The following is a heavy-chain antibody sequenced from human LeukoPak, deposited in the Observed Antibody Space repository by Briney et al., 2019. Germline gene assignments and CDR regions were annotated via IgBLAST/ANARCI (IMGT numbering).Heavy chain of an antibody. Sequence: GRSLRLSCAASGFTFSSYGMHWVRQAPGKGLEWVAVIWYDGSNKYYADSVKGRFTISRDNSKNTLYLQMNSLRAEDAAVYYCARAYCSGGSCSRYYYYGMDVWGQGTTVTVSS. J-gene: IGHJ6*02. CDR1: GFTFSSYG. CDR2: IWYDGSNK. D-gene: IGHD2-15*01. CDR3: ARAYCSGGSCSRYYYYGMDV. V-gene: IGHV3-33*01.